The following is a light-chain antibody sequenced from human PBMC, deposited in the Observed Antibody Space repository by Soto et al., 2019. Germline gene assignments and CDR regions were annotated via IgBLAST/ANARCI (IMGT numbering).Light chain of an antibody. V-gene: IGKV3-15*01. Sequence: EIVMTQSPATLSVSPGERATLSCRASQSVSRNLAWYQQKPGQAPRLLIFGASNRATAIPARFTGSGSGTESTLTISSLQSEDFAVYYCQQYNTWPPLTFGGGTKVEIK. CDR1: QSVSRN. J-gene: IGKJ4*01. CDR2: GAS. CDR3: QQYNTWPPLT.